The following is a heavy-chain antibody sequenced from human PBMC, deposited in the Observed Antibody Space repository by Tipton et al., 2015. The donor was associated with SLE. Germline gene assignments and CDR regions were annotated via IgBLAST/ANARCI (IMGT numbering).Heavy chain of an antibody. J-gene: IGHJ4*02. CDR1: GVSISTYY. CDR3: ARDLSGEFDF. D-gene: IGHD3-10*01. Sequence: TLPLTCSVSGVSISTYYWSWIRQPPGKGLEWIGYMYYSGSTTYNPSLKSRVTISIDTSKNQFSLKLNTVTAADTAVYYCARDLSGEFDFWGQGTLVTVSS. CDR2: MYYSGST. V-gene: IGHV4-59*01.